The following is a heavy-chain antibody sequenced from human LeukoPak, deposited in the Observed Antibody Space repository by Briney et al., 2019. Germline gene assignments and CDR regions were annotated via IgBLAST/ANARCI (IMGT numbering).Heavy chain of an antibody. CDR1: GYTFTNFG. J-gene: IGHJ4*02. Sequence: ASVKVSCTASGYTFTNFGISWVRQAPGQGLEWMGWISAYNGNTNYAQKLQGRVTMTTDTSTSTAYMELRSLRSDDTAVYYCAILPGYYYDSSGPQYWGQGTLVTVSS. V-gene: IGHV1-18*01. CDR2: ISAYNGNT. D-gene: IGHD3-22*01. CDR3: AILPGYYYDSSGPQY.